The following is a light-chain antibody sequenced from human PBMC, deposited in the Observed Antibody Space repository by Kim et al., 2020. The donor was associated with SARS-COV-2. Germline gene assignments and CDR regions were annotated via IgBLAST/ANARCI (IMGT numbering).Light chain of an antibody. Sequence: QSITLPCTGTSSDVGSYNLVSWYQQHPGKAPKRMIYEVSKRPSGVSNRFSGSKSGNTASLTISGLQAEDEADYYCCSYAGSSTFVVFGGGTQLTVL. CDR2: EVS. J-gene: IGLJ2*01. CDR1: SSDVGSYNL. CDR3: CSYAGSSTFVV. V-gene: IGLV2-23*02.